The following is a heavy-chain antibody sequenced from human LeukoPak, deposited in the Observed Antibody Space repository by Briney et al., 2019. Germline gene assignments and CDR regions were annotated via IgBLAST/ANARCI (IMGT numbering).Heavy chain of an antibody. V-gene: IGHV3-33*01. CDR2: IWYDGGNK. D-gene: IGHD4-17*01. Sequence: PGRSLRLSCAASGFTFSSYGMHWVRQAPGKGLEWVALIWYDGGNKYYADSVKGRFTISRDNSKATLYLQMNSLRAEDTPVYYCARRRAVNTWGPLFDYWGQGTLVTVSS. J-gene: IGHJ4*02. CDR3: ARRRAVNTWGPLFDY. CDR1: GFTFSSYG.